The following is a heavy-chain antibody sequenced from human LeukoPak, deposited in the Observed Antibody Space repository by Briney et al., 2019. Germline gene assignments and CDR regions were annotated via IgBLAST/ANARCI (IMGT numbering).Heavy chain of an antibody. J-gene: IGHJ5*02. CDR2: ISSSSSYT. D-gene: IGHD3-3*01. CDR1: GFTFSDYY. Sequence: PGGSLRLSCAASGFTFSDYYMSWIRQAPGKGLEWVSYISSSSSYTNYADSVKGRFTISRDNAKNSLYLQMNSLRAEDTAVYYYARVGYDFWSGYYTTWLDPWGQGTLVTVSS. CDR3: ARVGYDFWSGYYTTWLDP. V-gene: IGHV3-11*06.